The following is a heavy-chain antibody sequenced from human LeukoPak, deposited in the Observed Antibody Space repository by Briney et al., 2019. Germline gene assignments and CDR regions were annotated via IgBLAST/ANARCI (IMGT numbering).Heavy chain of an antibody. CDR2: IKQDGSEK. J-gene: IGHJ4*02. CDR3: ARDRYGGVFDFDY. D-gene: IGHD4-23*01. Sequence: GGSLRLSCAASGFTFSSFWMSWVRQAPGKGLEWVANIKQDGSEKYYVDSVKGRFTISRDNAKNSLYLQMNSLRAEDTAVYYCARDRYGGVFDFDYWGQGTLVTVSS. V-gene: IGHV3-7*01. CDR1: GFTFSSFW.